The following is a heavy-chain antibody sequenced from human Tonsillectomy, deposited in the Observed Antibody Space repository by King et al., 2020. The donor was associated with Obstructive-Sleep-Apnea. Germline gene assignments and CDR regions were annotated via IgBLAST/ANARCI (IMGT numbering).Heavy chain of an antibody. J-gene: IGHJ6*01. Sequence: VQLVESGGGVVQPGRSLRLSCAASGFTFSSYGMHWVRQAPGKGLEWVAFIWYDGSNKYYADSVKGRFTISRDNSKNTLYLQMNSLRAEDTAAYYCARDKRGYYDSSGYPTFHVFYYGMDV. D-gene: IGHD3-22*01. CDR3: ARDKRGYYDSSGYPTFHVFYYGMDV. CDR1: GFTFSSYG. CDR2: IWYDGSNK. V-gene: IGHV3-33*01.